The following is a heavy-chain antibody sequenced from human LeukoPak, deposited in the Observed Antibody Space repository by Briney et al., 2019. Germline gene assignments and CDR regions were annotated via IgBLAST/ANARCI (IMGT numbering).Heavy chain of an antibody. CDR1: GYTFTSYW. CDR2: IYADDSDT. Sequence: GEFLKISCKGSGYTFTSYWIGRVRQMPGKGLEWMGIIYADDSDTRYSPSFQGQVTISADRSISTAYLQWSSPKASDTGVYYCATGRSSRYFDYWGQGTLVTVSS. V-gene: IGHV5-51*01. D-gene: IGHD6-6*01. CDR3: ATGRSSRYFDY. J-gene: IGHJ4*02.